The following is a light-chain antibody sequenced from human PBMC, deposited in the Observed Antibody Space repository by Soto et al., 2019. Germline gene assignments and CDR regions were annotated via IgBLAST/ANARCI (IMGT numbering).Light chain of an antibody. J-gene: IGKJ3*01. CDR1: QDIRNF. Sequence: DIQMTQSPTSLSASVGDRVTITCRASQDIRNFVAWYQQKPGKAPKLLIYAASTLQSGVPSRFSGSGSGTDFTLTINGLQPEDVATYSCQNYSSVPVFGPGTKVEIK. V-gene: IGKV1-27*01. CDR2: AAS. CDR3: QNYSSVPV.